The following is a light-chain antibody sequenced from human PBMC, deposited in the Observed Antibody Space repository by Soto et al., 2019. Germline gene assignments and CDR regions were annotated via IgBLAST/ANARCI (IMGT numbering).Light chain of an antibody. CDR3: LQYHNLWA. Sequence: EIVLTQSPATLSLSPGERATLSCRASQSVSSYLAWYQQKPGQVPRLLMYGASTRATGIPARFSGSGSGTEFTLTISRLEPEDFAVYSCLQYHNLWAFGQGTKVDIK. CDR1: QSVSSY. J-gene: IGKJ1*01. CDR2: GAS. V-gene: IGKV3-15*01.